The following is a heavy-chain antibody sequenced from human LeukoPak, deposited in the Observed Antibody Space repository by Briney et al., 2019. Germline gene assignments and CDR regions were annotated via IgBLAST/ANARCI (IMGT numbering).Heavy chain of an antibody. Sequence: GECLKISCKGSGFSFPIYWIGWVRQMPGKGLEWMGIIYPGDSDTRYSPSFQGQVTISADKSISTAYLQWSSLKASDTAMYYCARYSGSYYYYSGMDVWGQGTTVTVSS. D-gene: IGHD1-26*01. J-gene: IGHJ6*02. CDR2: IYPGDSDT. CDR1: GFSFPIYW. V-gene: IGHV5-51*01. CDR3: ARYSGSYYYYSGMDV.